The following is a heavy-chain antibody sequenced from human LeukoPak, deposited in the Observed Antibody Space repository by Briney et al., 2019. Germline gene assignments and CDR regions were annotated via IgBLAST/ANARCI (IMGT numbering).Heavy chain of an antibody. CDR3: AKGIYYDSSGYRPYYFDY. V-gene: IGHV3-23*01. D-gene: IGHD3-22*01. CDR2: ISGSGGST. CDR1: GFTFSSYS. J-gene: IGHJ4*02. Sequence: GGSLRLSCAASGFTFSSYSMNWVRQAPGKGLEWVSAISGSGGSTYYADSVKGRFTISRDNSKNTLYLQMNSLRAEDTAVYYCAKGIYYDSSGYRPYYFDYWGQGTLVTVSS.